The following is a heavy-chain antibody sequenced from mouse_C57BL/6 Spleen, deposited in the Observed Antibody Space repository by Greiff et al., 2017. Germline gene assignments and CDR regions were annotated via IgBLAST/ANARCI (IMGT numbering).Heavy chain of an antibody. CDR2: IWSGGST. CDR3: ARKEGYSNIYYAMDY. CDR1: GFSLTSYG. V-gene: IGHV2-2*01. J-gene: IGHJ4*01. D-gene: IGHD2-5*01. Sequence: VHLVESGPGLVQPSQSLSITCTVSGFSLTSYGVHWVRQSPGKGLEWLGVIWSGGSTDYNAAFISRLSISKDNSKSQVFFKMNSLQADDTAIYYCARKEGYSNIYYAMDYWGQGTSVTVSS.